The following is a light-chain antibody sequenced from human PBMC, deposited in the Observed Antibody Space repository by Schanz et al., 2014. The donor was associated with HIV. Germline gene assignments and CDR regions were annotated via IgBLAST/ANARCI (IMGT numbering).Light chain of an antibody. V-gene: IGLV2-8*01. CDR1: SNDVGFYND. CDR3: SSYAGTNNLWV. J-gene: IGLJ3*02. CDR2: EVN. Sequence: QSALTQPPSASGSPGQSVTISCTGTSNDVGFYNDVSWYQQHPGKAPKLIIFEVNKRPSGVPNRFSGSKSGNTASLTVSGLQADDEADYYCSSYAGTNNLWVFGGGTKVTVL.